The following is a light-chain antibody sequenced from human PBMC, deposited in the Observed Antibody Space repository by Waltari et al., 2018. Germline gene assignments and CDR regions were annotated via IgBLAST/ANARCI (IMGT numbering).Light chain of an antibody. CDR2: AAS. V-gene: IGKV1-27*01. Sequence: DIQMTQSPSSLSASVGDRVTITCRASQGISNYLAWYQQQPGKVPKLLIYAASTLQSGVPSRFSGDGSGTDFTLTISSLQPEDVATYYCQKYNNALFAFGPGTKVDIK. CDR1: QGISNY. CDR3: QKYNNALFA. J-gene: IGKJ3*01.